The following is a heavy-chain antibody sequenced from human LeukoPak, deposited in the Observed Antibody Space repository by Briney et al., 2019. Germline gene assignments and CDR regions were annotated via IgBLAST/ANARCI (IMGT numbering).Heavy chain of an antibody. CDR1: GFTFSSYW. CDR2: IKSDGSST. J-gene: IGHJ4*02. Sequence: GGSLRLSCAASGFTFSSYWMHWVRQAPGKGLVWVSRIKSDGSSTSYADSVQGRFTISRDNAKNTLYLQMNSLRAEDTAVYYCASQTVVGATDYWGQGTLVTVSS. D-gene: IGHD1-26*01. V-gene: IGHV3-74*01. CDR3: ASQTVVGATDY.